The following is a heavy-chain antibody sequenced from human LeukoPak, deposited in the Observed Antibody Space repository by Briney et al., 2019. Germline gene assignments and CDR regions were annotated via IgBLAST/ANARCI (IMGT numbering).Heavy chain of an antibody. CDR3: ARGRQVLRFLEWLPRRYYYYMDV. D-gene: IGHD3-3*01. CDR2: MNPNSGNT. J-gene: IGHJ6*03. V-gene: IGHV1-8*01. Sequence: ASVKVSCKASGYTFTSDDINWVRQATGQGLEWMGWMNPNSGNTGYAQKFQGRVTMTRNTSISTAYMELSSLRSEDTAVYYCARGRQVLRFLEWLPRRYYYYMDVWGKGTTVTVSS. CDR1: GYTFTSDD.